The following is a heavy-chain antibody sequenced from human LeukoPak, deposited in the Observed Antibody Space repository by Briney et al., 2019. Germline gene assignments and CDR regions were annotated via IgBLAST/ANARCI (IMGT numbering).Heavy chain of an antibody. CDR2: IFHSGSP. D-gene: IGHD5-24*01. CDR1: GGSITSSSYY. CDR3: ARRRDGYNEDFFDY. Sequence: SETLSLTCTVSGGSITSSSYYWVWIRQPPGKGLEWIGSIFHSGSPYYNASLKSRVTISVDTSRNQFSLKLSSVTAADTAVYYCARRRDGYNEDFFDYWGQGTLVTVSS. J-gene: IGHJ4*02. V-gene: IGHV4-39*01.